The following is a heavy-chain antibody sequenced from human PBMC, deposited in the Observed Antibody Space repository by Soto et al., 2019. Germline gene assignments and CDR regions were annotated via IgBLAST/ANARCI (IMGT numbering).Heavy chain of an antibody. V-gene: IGHV3-11*01. J-gene: IGHJ5*02. CDR2: ISSSGSTI. CDR3: ARDLRRWRWYWFDP. CDR1: GFTFSDYY. Sequence: GGSLRLSCAASGFTFSDYYMSWIRQAPGKGLEWVSYISSSGSTIYYADSVKGRFTISRDNAKNSLYLQMNSLRAEDTAVFYCARDLRRWRWYWFDPWGQGTLVTVSS. D-gene: IGHD2-15*01.